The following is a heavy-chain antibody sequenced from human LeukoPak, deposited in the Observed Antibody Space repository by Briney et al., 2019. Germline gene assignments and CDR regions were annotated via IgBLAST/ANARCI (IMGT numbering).Heavy chain of an antibody. V-gene: IGHV3-21*01. CDR3: ARVHLSTVTTRHFDY. CDR1: GFTFSSCA. CDR2: ISSSSSYI. J-gene: IGHJ4*02. Sequence: GGSLRLSCAASGFTFSSCAMNWVRQAPGKGLEWVSSISSSSSYIYYADSVKGRFTISRDNAKNSLYLQMNSLRAEDTAVYYCARVHLSTVTTRHFDYWGQGTLVTVSS. D-gene: IGHD4-17*01.